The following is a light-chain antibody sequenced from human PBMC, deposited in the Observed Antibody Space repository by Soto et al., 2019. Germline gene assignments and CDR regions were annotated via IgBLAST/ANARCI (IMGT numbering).Light chain of an antibody. Sequence: DIQMTQSPSTLSASVRDRVTITCRASQSISSWLAWYQQKPGKAPKLLIYKSSSLKSGVPSRFSGSGSGTEFTLTISSLQPDDFATYYCQQYNDYPWTFGQGTKVEIK. J-gene: IGKJ1*01. CDR3: QQYNDYPWT. CDR1: QSISSW. V-gene: IGKV1-5*03. CDR2: KSS.